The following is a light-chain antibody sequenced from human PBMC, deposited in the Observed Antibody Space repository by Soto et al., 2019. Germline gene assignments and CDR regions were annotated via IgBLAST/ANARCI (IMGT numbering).Light chain of an antibody. Sequence: DIQITQSPSTLSGSVGDRVTITCRASQTISNWLAWYQQKPGTAAKVLIYHASNLQSGVPSRFSGSGSGTEFTLTISSLQPDDFASYYCQQYNSYSFGQGTKVDIK. CDR1: QTISNW. J-gene: IGKJ1*01. CDR3: QQYNSYS. V-gene: IGKV1-5*01. CDR2: HAS.